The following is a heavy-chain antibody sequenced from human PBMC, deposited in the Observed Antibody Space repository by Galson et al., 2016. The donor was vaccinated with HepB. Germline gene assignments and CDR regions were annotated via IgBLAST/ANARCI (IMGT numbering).Heavy chain of an antibody. CDR1: GGSISSRNYY. V-gene: IGHV4-31*03. Sequence: TLSPTCTVSGGSISSRNYYWTWVRQHPVKGLEWIGYIYFSGSSHYTPSPKSRVAISADTSKNQFSLKLTSVTAADTAIYYCASASTLTTPPGSWGQGTLVTVSS. CDR2: IYFSGSS. CDR3: ASASTLTTPPGS. D-gene: IGHD4-11*01. J-gene: IGHJ5*02.